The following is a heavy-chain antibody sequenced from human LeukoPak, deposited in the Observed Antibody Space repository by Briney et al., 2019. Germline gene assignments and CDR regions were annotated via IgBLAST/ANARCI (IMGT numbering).Heavy chain of an antibody. CDR3: AKGGSNGWYADH. Sequence: PGMSLRLSCVGSGFKFDDYSMHWVRQVPGKGLEWVSGISWSTATIAYADSVKGRFTISRDNAKNSLYPQMNSLRPEDMALYYCAKGGSNGWYADHWGQGTLVTVSS. D-gene: IGHD6-19*01. J-gene: IGHJ5*02. CDR2: ISWSTATI. CDR1: GFKFDDYS. V-gene: IGHV3-9*03.